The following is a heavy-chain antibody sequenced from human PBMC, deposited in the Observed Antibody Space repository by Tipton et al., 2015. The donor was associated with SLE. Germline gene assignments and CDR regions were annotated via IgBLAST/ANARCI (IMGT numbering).Heavy chain of an antibody. J-gene: IGHJ4*02. CDR3: ARERLSYYFDY. Sequence: TLSLTCTVSGGSISSYYWSWIRQPPGKGLEWIGYIYYSGSTYYNPSLKSRVTISIDTSKNQFSLKLSSVTAADTAVYYCARERLSYYFDYWGQGTLVTVSS. CDR2: IYYSGST. D-gene: IGHD6-25*01. V-gene: IGHV4-59*12. CDR1: GGSISSYY.